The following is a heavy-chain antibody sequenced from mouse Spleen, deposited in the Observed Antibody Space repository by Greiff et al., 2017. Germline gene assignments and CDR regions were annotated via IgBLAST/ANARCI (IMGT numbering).Heavy chain of an antibody. CDR2: ISSGSSTI. V-gene: IGHV5-17*01. J-gene: IGHJ3*01. CDR3: ARRIFDYDGFAY. Sequence: EVHLVESGGGLVKPGGSLKLSCAASGFTFSDYGMHWVRQAPEKGLEWVAYISSGSSTIYYADTVKGRFTISRDNAKNTLFLQMTSLRSEDTAMYYCARRIFDYDGFAYWGQGTLVTVSA. D-gene: IGHD2-4*01. CDR1: GFTFSDYG.